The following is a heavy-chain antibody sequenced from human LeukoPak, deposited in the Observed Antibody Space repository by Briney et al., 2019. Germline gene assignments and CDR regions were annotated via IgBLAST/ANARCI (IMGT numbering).Heavy chain of an antibody. CDR3: AKGMYSSSWYYIDY. CDR1: GFTFSSYA. J-gene: IGHJ4*02. Sequence: GGSLRLSCAASGFTFSSYAMSWVRQAPGKGLEWVSAISGSGGSTYYADSVKGRFTISRDNSKNTLYLQMNSLRAEDTAVYYCAKGMYSSSWYYIDYWGQGTLVTVSS. CDR2: ISGSGGST. V-gene: IGHV3-23*01. D-gene: IGHD6-13*01.